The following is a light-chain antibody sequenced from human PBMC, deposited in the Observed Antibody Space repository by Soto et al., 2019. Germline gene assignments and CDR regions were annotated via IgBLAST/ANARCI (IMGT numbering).Light chain of an antibody. CDR2: LNSDGSH. J-gene: IGLJ2*01. CDR3: QTWGTGIRV. CDR1: SGHISYA. Sequence: QPVLTQSPSASASLGASVKLTCTLSSGHISYAIAWHQQQPEKGPRYLMKLNSDGSHSKGDGIPYRFSGSSSWAERYLTISSLQSEDEADYYCQTWGTGIRVFGGGTKLTVL. V-gene: IGLV4-69*01.